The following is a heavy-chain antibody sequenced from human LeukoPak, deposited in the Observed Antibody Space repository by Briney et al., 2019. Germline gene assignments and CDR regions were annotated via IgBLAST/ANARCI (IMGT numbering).Heavy chain of an antibody. D-gene: IGHD6-19*01. CDR1: GFTFSNYN. CDR2: IKQDGSEK. J-gene: IGHJ1*01. V-gene: IGHV3-7*01. Sequence: PGGSLRLSCAASGFTFSNYNMNWVRKAPGKGLEWVANIKQDGSEKYYVDSVKGRFTISRDNAKNSLYLQMNSLRAEDTAVYYCVLPLRPMDTGGWDEYFQHWGQGTLVTVSS. CDR3: VLPLRPMDTGGWDEYFQH.